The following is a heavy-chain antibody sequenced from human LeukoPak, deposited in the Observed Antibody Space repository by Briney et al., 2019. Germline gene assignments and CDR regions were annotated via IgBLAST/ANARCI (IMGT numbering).Heavy chain of an antibody. CDR3: ARLTTTVTTPFDY. CDR1: GFTFSSYG. D-gene: IGHD4-17*01. Sequence: GGSLRLSCAASGFTFSSYGMHWVRQAPGKGLEWVAVIWYDGSNKYYADSMKGRFTISRDNAKNSLYLQMNSLRAEDTAVYYCARLTTTVTTPFDYWGQGTLVTVSS. J-gene: IGHJ4*02. CDR2: IWYDGSNK. V-gene: IGHV3-33*01.